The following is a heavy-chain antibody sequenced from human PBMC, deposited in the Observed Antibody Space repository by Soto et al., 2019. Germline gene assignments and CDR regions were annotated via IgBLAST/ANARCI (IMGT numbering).Heavy chain of an antibody. CDR3: ARVSRYESSGWYIDY. CDR1: GFTFSDYY. J-gene: IGHJ4*02. V-gene: IGHV3-11*06. CDR2: ISSSSSYT. Sequence: PGGSLRLSCAASGFTFSDYYMSWIRQAPGKGLEWVSYISSSSSYTNYADSVKGRFTISRDNAKNSLYLQMNSLRAEDTAVYYCARVSRYESSGWYIDYWGQGTLVTVSS. D-gene: IGHD6-19*01.